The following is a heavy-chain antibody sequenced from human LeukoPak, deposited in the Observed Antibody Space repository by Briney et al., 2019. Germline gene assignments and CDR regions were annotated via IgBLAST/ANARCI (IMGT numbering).Heavy chain of an antibody. CDR3: ARATKGTTVTTFDY. V-gene: IGHV4-39*07. D-gene: IGHD4-17*01. Sequence: SETLSLTCTVSGGSSSISSYYWGWIRQAPGKGLEWIGSVYYNGRTYYTPSLESRVTMSVDTSKNHFSLKLTSVTAADTAVYYCARATKGTTVTTFDYWGQGTLVTVSS. CDR1: GGSSSISSYY. CDR2: VYYNGRT. J-gene: IGHJ4*02.